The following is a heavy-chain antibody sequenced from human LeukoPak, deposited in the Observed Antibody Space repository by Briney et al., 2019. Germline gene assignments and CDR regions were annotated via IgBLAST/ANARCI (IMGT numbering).Heavy chain of an antibody. D-gene: IGHD3-10*01. CDR1: GFTFSNYG. J-gene: IGHJ4*02. CDR2: ISGSGASI. V-gene: IGHV3-23*01. Sequence: TGGSLRLSCGASGFTFSNYGMSWVRQAPGKGLEWVSGISGSGASIYYAESAKGRFTISRDNSKNTLYLQMNSLRAEDTAVYYCARVLAMVRGVIDYWGQGTLVTVSS. CDR3: ARVLAMVRGVIDY.